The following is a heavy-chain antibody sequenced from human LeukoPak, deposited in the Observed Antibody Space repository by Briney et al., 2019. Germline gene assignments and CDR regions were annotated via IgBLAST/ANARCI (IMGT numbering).Heavy chain of an antibody. V-gene: IGHV4-30-2*05. CDR2: IYHSGST. Sequence: SETLSLTCAVSGGSISSGGYSWSWIRQPPGKGLEWIGYIYHSGSTYYNPSLKSRVTISVDTSKNQFSLKLSSVTAADTAVYYCARFVPELGYCTNGVCYISRNWFDPWGQGTLVTVSS. CDR1: GGSISSGGYS. D-gene: IGHD2-8*01. J-gene: IGHJ5*02. CDR3: ARFVPELGYCTNGVCYISRNWFDP.